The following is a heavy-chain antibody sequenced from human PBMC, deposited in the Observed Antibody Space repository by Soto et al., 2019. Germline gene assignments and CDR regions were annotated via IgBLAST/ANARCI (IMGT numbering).Heavy chain of an antibody. Sequence: QVQLVESGGGVVQPGRSLRLSCAASGFPFSTYGMLWVRQAPGKGLAWVAVISYDESNKYYADSVKGRFTISRDNSKNTVYLQMNSLRTEDTAMYYCAKDRGGSGSFDYWGQGTLVTVSS. CDR2: ISYDESNK. CDR1: GFPFSTYG. J-gene: IGHJ4*02. D-gene: IGHD3-10*01. V-gene: IGHV3-30*18. CDR3: AKDRGGSGSFDY.